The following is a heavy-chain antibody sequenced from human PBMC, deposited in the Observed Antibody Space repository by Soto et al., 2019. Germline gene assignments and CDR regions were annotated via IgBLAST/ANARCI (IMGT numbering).Heavy chain of an antibody. V-gene: IGHV3-23*01. J-gene: IGHJ4*02. CDR2: ISVSGANT. D-gene: IGHD6-19*01. CDR3: EEVGSVDGVDY. CDR1: GLTFSGYA. Sequence: GGSLRLSCAASGLTFSGYAMSWVRQAPGKGLEWVASISVSGANTYYGDSVKGRFTISRDNSKNMVFLQMNSLRAEDTALYYCEEVGSVDGVDYCGQGPLVTVYS.